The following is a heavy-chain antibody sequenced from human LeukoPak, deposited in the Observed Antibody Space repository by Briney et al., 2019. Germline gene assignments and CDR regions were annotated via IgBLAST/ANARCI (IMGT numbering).Heavy chain of an antibody. V-gene: IGHV5-10-1*01. CDR2: LDPSDSSA. J-gene: IGHJ4*02. CDR1: GYSFTNFS. CDR3: ARRSRISGWPHDY. Sequence: GESLKISCKASGYSFTNFSISWVRQMPGKGLEWMGRLDPSDSSAHYSPSLQGHVTMSADRAMSTAFLQWSSLKASDTAIYYCARRSRISGWPHDYWGQGTVVIVSS. D-gene: IGHD6-19*01.